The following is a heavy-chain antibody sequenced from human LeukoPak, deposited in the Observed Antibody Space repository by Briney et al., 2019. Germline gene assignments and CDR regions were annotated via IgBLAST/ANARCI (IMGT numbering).Heavy chain of an antibody. Sequence: TGGSLRLSCAASGFAFSRYSMNWVRQAPGKGLEWVSSISSSSGYMYYADSVKGRFTISRDNAKNSLYLQMNSLRAEDTAVYYCAREIVSSTCFDYWGQGALVTASS. V-gene: IGHV3-21*01. CDR2: ISSSSGYM. CDR3: AREIVSSTCFDY. D-gene: IGHD2-2*01. J-gene: IGHJ4*02. CDR1: GFAFSRYS.